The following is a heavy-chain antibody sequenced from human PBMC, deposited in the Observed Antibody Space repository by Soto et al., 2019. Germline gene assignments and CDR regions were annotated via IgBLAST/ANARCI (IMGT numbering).Heavy chain of an antibody. CDR2: ISSSGGTI. CDR1: GFPFSSYE. V-gene: IGHV3-48*03. Sequence: EVQLVESGGGLVQPGGSLRLSRAASGFPFSSYEMNWVRQAPGKGLECISYISSSGGTISYADSVKGRFTISRDNAKNSLYLQMNSLRAEDTAVYYWAREVYDSSGYYYPWGQGTLVTVSS. D-gene: IGHD3-22*01. J-gene: IGHJ5*02. CDR3: AREVYDSSGYYYP.